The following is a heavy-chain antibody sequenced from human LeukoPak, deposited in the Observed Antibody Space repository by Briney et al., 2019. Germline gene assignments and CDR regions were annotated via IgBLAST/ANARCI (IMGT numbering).Heavy chain of an antibody. J-gene: IGHJ4*02. Sequence: PGGSLRLSCAASGXTFSSYAMSWVRQAPGKGLEWVSAISGSGGSTYYADSVKGRFTISRDNSKNTLYLQMNSLRAEDTAVYYCAKIYYGSGSYLLDYWGQGTLVTVSS. CDR2: ISGSGGST. CDR3: AKIYYGSGSYLLDY. V-gene: IGHV3-23*01. CDR1: GXTFSSYA. D-gene: IGHD3-10*01.